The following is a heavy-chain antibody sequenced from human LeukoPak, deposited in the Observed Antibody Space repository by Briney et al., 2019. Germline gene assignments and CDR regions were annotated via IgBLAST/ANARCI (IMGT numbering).Heavy chain of an antibody. CDR2: IGISISVI. Sequence: LSGGSLRLSCAASGFTFSSYAMSWVRQAPGRDLEWISYIGISISVISYADSVKGRFTISRDSAKNSLYLQMNSLRAEDTAVYFCVRDYLFAFDIWGQGTMVTVSS. V-gene: IGHV3-48*04. CDR3: VRDYLFAFDI. CDR1: GFTFSSYA. J-gene: IGHJ3*02.